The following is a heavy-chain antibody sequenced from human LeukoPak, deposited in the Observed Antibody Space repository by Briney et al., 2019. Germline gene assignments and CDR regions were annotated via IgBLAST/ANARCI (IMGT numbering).Heavy chain of an antibody. CDR1: GGSISSGGYY. D-gene: IGHD2-2*02. CDR2: IYYSGST. J-gene: IGHJ4*02. V-gene: IGHV4-31*03. Sequence: SETLSLTCTVSGGSISSGGYYWSWIRQHPGKGLEWIGYIYYSGSTYYNPSLKSRVTISVDTSKNQFSLKLSSVTAADTAVYYCARVSHGHIPFWVGSHYFDYWGQGTLVTVSS. CDR3: ARVSHGHIPFWVGSHYFDY.